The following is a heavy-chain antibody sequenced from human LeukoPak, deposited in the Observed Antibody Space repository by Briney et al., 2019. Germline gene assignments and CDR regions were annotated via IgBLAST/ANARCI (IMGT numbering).Heavy chain of an antibody. CDR1: GYTFTSYG. CDR3: ARGADTGSYGSLVYFDY. Sequence: GASVKVSCKASGYTFTSYGISWVRQAPGQGLEWMGLISAYSGKTNFAQKLQGRVTMTTDTSTSTAYMELRSLRSDDTAVYFCARGADTGSYGSLVYFDYWGQGTLVTVSS. J-gene: IGHJ4*02. D-gene: IGHD3-16*01. CDR2: ISAYSGKT. V-gene: IGHV1-18*01.